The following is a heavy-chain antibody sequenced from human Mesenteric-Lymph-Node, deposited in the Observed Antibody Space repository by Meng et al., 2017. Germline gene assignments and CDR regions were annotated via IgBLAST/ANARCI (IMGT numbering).Heavy chain of an antibody. CDR3: ARILEPSVVLRYFDWLSKPDAFDI. CDR1: GYTFTSYD. Sequence: ASVKVSCKASGYTFTSYDINWVRQATGQGLEWMGWMNPNSGNTGYAQKFQGRVTITRNTSISTAYMELSSLRSEDTAVYYCARILEPSVVLRYFDWLSKPDAFDIWGQGTMVTVSS. V-gene: IGHV1-8*03. CDR2: MNPNSGNT. J-gene: IGHJ3*02. D-gene: IGHD3-9*01.